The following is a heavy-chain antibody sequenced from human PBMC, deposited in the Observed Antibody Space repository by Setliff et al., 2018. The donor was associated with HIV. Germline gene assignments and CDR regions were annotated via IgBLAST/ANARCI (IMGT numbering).Heavy chain of an antibody. J-gene: IGHJ5*02. CDR2: IYTRGST. Sequence: SETLSLTCTVSGGSISSGSYYWSWIRQPAGKGLEWIGHIYTRGSTNYNPSLKSRVTISVDTSKNQFSLKLSSVTAADTAVYYCARVHEAYCSGDKCWYTWFDPWGQGTLVTVSS. CDR3: ARVHEAYCSGDKCWYTWFDP. V-gene: IGHV4-61*09. D-gene: IGHD2-21*02. CDR1: GGSISSGSYY.